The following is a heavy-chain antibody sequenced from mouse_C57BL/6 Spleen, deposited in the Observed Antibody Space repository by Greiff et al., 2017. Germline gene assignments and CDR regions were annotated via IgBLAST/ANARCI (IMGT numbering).Heavy chain of an antibody. V-gene: IGHV7-3*01. J-gene: IGHJ4*01. Sequence: EVKVVESGGGLVQPGGSLSLSCAASGFTFTDYYMSWVRQPPGKALEWLGFIRNKANGYTTEYSASVKGRFTISRDNSQSILYLQMNALSAEDSATYYCAREGPYYAMDYWGQGTSVTVSS. CDR2: IRNKANGYTT. CDR1: GFTFTDYY. CDR3: AREGPYYAMDY.